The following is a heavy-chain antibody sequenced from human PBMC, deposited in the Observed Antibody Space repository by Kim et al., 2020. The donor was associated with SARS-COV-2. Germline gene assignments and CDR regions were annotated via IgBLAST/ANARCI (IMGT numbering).Heavy chain of an antibody. Sequence: ASVKVSCKASGYTFTSYGISWVRQAPGQGLEWMGWISAYNGNTNYAQKLQGRVTMTTDTSTSTAYMELRSLRSDDTAVYYCARQPGGTVTTGRTYYYYGMDVWGQGTTVTVSS. V-gene: IGHV1-18*01. CDR3: ARQPGGTVTTGRTYYYYGMDV. CDR2: ISAYNGNT. CDR1: GYTFTSYG. J-gene: IGHJ6*02. D-gene: IGHD4-17*01.